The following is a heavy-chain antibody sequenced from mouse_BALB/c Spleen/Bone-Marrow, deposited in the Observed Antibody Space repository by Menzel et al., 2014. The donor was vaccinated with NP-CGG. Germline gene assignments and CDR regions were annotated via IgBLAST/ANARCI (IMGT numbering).Heavy chain of an antibody. CDR1: GYTFTDYA. CDR3: ASPIYYGNYEGFAY. CDR2: ISTYSGNT. D-gene: IGHD2-1*01. Sequence: LKESGPGLVRPGVSVKISCKGSGYTFTDYAMHWVKQSHAKSLEWIGVISTYSGNTNYNQKFKGKATMTVDKSSSTAYMELARLTSEDSAIYYCASPIYYGNYEGFAYWGQGTLVTVSA. V-gene: IGHV1-67*01. J-gene: IGHJ3*01.